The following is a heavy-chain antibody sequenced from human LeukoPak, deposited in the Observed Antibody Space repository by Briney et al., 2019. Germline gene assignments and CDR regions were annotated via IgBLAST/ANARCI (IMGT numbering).Heavy chain of an antibody. J-gene: IGHJ5*02. CDR2: INHSGRT. V-gene: IGHV4-34*01. CDR1: GGSFSDYY. CDR3: ARLSSGLDA. Sequence: SETLSLTCTVYGGSFSDYYWTWIRQPPGKWLEWIGEINHSGRTNYNASLRSRVTISIDTSMKQFSPKLSSVTAADSAVYYCARLSSGLDAWGRGTLVTVSS. D-gene: IGHD3-22*01.